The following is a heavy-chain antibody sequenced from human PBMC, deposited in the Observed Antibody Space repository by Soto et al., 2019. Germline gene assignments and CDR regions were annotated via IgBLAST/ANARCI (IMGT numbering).Heavy chain of an antibody. CDR2: ISSSSSTI. J-gene: IGHJ5*02. V-gene: IGHV3-48*02. CDR1: GFTFSSYS. CDR3: ARGRKAAAGTLAPS. Sequence: GGSLRLSCAASGFTFSSYSMNWVRQAPGKGLEWVSYISSSSSTIYYADSVKGRFTISRDNAKNSLYLQMNSLRDEDTAVYYCARGRKAAAGTLAPSWGQGTLVTVSS. D-gene: IGHD6-13*01.